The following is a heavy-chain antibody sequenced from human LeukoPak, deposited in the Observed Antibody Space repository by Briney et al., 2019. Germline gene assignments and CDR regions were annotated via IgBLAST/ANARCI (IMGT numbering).Heavy chain of an antibody. V-gene: IGHV4-59*02. D-gene: IGHD6-13*01. Sequence: SETLSLTCIVSGGSVSSYYWTWIRQPPVKGLEGIGYIYNSGSTNYNPSLKSRVTISVDTSKNQFSLKLSSVPAADTAVYYCARGRRFRMAALKYWGQGTLVTVSS. CDR2: IYNSGST. CDR3: ARGRRFRMAALKY. CDR1: GGSVSSYY. J-gene: IGHJ4*02.